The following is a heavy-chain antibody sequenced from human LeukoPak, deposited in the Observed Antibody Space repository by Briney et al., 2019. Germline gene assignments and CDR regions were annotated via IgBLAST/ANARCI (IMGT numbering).Heavy chain of an antibody. D-gene: IGHD3-22*01. Sequence: SVKVSCKTSGGTFSSYAISWVRQAPGQGLEWMGGVIPIFGIAHYAQKIQGRVTITTDESTSTAYMELSSLRSEDTAVYYCARGTTYYYDSSGYSLRYNWFDPWGQGTLVTVSS. CDR3: ARGTTYYYDSSGYSLRYNWFDP. CDR1: GGTFSSYA. J-gene: IGHJ5*02. CDR2: VIPIFGIA. V-gene: IGHV1-69*05.